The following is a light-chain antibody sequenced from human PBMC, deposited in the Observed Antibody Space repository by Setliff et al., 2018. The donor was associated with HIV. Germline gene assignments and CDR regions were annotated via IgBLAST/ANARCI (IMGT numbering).Light chain of an antibody. V-gene: IGLV2-14*01. CDR1: SSDVGGYNY. CDR2: EVR. CDR3: SSYAISKTLP. Sequence: LAQPASVSGSPGQSITISCTGTSSDVGGYNYVSWYQQHPGKAPKLIIYEVRNRPSGVSNRFSGSKSGNTASLTISGLQAEDEADYYCSSYAISKTLPFGTGTKVTV. J-gene: IGLJ1*01.